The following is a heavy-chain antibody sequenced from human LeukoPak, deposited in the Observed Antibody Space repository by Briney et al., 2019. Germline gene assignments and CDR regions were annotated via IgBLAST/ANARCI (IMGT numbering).Heavy chain of an antibody. Sequence: GAAVKVSCKSSGYTFNGYYMHWVRQAPGQGLEWMGWINPNSGGTNYAEKFQGRVTMTRDTSISTAYMELIRLRSDDTAVYYCARWDIAATTFDYWGQGTLVTVSS. CDR2: INPNSGGT. V-gene: IGHV1-2*02. CDR1: GYTFNGYY. CDR3: ARWDIAATTFDY. J-gene: IGHJ4*02. D-gene: IGHD5-12*01.